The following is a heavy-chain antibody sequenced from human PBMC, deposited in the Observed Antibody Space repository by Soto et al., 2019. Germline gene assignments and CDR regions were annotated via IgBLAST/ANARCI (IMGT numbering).Heavy chain of an antibody. V-gene: IGHV4-61*01. Sequence: QVQLQESGPGLVRPSETLSLTCTVSSGSINSSISSYYWRWIRQPPGKGLEWIGYIHYSGRTSYNPSLEGRVTISKDPSTNQFSLKVTSVTAADTAVYYCARERPYYGFDYWGQGALVTVSS. CDR3: ARERPYYGFDY. CDR1: SGSINSSISSYY. D-gene: IGHD3-22*01. J-gene: IGHJ4*02. CDR2: IHYSGRT.